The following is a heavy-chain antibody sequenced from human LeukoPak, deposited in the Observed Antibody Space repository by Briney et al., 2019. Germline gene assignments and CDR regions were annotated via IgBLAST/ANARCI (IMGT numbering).Heavy chain of an antibody. V-gene: IGHV3-48*03. J-gene: IGHJ3*01. Sequence: GGSLRLSCAASGFTFSIYEMNWVRQAPGKGLEWVSYISSIGTTIYYADSVKGRFTISRDNSKNTLSLQMNSLRVEDTAMYFCAKDIQLSTWGLGTMVTVSS. CDR3: AKDIQLST. CDR2: ISSIGTTI. D-gene: IGHD5-24*01. CDR1: GFTFSIYE.